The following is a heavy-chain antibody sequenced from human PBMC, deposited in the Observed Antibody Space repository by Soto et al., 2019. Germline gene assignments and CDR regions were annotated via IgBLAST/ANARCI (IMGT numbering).Heavy chain of an antibody. D-gene: IGHD3-22*01. Sequence: QVQLQESGPGLVKPSQTLSLTCTVSGGSISSGGYYWRWIRQHPGKGLAWIGNIYYSGSTYYNPSLKSRVTISVDTSKNQFSLKLSSVTAADTAVYYCARDYYDSSGYYYFDYWGQGTLVTVSS. CDR1: GGSISSGGYY. V-gene: IGHV4-31*03. J-gene: IGHJ4*02. CDR3: ARDYYDSSGYYYFDY. CDR2: IYYSGST.